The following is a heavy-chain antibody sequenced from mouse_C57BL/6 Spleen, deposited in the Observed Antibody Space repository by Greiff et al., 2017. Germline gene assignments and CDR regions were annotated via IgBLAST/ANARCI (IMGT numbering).Heavy chain of an antibody. CDR3: ARTGTGYFDY. V-gene: IGHV1-50*01. D-gene: IGHD4-1*01. CDR1: GYTFPSYW. CDR2: IDPSDSST. Sequence: QVHVKQPGAELVKPGASVKLSCKASGYTFPSYWMQWVKQRPGQGLEWIGEIDPSDSSTNYNPKLKGKATLTVDPSSITSYKQLSSLTSEDSAFYYCARTGTGYFDYWGQGTTRTGSS. J-gene: IGHJ2*01.